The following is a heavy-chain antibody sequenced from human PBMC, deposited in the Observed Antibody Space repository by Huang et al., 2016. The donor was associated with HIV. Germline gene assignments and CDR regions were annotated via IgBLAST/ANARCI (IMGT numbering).Heavy chain of an antibody. J-gene: IGHJ5*02. CDR1: GGSFSSYY. V-gene: IGHV4-34*01. D-gene: IGHD3-16*01. Sequence: QVQLHQWGAGLLKPSETLSLTCAVYGGSFSSYYWNWIRQSPGKGLEGIGQINHRGTTTDNTSIKSRGTMSVDTSKNQFSLKLNAVTAADTAVYYCAREIMISFGGPFDPWGQGTLVTVSS. CDR3: AREIMISFGGPFDP. CDR2: INHRGTT.